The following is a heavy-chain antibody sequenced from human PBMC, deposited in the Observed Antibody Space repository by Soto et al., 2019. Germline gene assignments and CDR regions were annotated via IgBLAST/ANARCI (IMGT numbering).Heavy chain of an antibody. CDR1: GGSFSGYY. V-gene: IGHV4-34*01. CDR2: INHSGST. CDR3: ARLALLWFGESFGGYYYGMDV. D-gene: IGHD3-10*01. J-gene: IGHJ6*02. Sequence: QVQLQQWGAGLLKPSETLSLTCAVYGGSFSGYYWSWXRQPXXXXXEWIGEINHSGSTNYNPSLKSRVTISVDTSKNQFPLKLSSVTAADTAVYYCARLALLWFGESFGGYYYGMDVWGQGTTVTVSS.